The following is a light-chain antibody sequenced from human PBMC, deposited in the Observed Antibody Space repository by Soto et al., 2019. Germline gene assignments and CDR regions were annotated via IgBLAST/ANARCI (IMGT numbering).Light chain of an antibody. CDR1: SSNIGSNY. CDR3: AAWDDSLSGQV. V-gene: IGLV1-47*01. CDR2: RNN. J-gene: IGLJ3*02. Sequence: QSVLTQPPSASGTPGQRVTISCSGSSSNIGSNYVYWHQQLPGTAPKLLIYRNNQRPSGVPDRFSGSKSGTSASLAISGLRSEDEADYYCAAWDDSLSGQVFGGGTQLTVL.